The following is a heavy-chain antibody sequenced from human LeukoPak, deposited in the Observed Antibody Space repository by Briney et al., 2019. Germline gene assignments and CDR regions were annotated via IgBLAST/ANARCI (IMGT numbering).Heavy chain of an antibody. D-gene: IGHD5-18*01. V-gene: IGHV3-23*01. J-gene: IGHJ4*02. CDR2: ISDSGGSR. Sequence: GGSLRLSCGASGFTFSSYAMSWVRQAPGKGLEWVSGISDSGGSRHYADSVKGRFTISRDNSKNTLYLQANSLRAEDTAVYYCAKGKRGYSYGATVEYWGQGTLVTVSS. CDR1: GFTFSSYA. CDR3: AKGKRGYSYGATVEY.